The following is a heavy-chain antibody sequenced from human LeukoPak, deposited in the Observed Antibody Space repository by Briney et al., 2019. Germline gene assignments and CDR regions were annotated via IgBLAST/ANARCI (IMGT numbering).Heavy chain of an antibody. CDR1: GFSISSAYY. J-gene: IGHJ4*02. V-gene: IGHV4-38-2*02. Sequence: SETLSLTCTVSGFSISSAYYWGWIRQPPGKGLEWIGTIYHSGSTYYNPSLKSRVTISVDTSKNQFSLKLSSVTAADTAVYYCARDLDYWGQGTLVTVSS. CDR2: IYHSGST. CDR3: ARDLDY.